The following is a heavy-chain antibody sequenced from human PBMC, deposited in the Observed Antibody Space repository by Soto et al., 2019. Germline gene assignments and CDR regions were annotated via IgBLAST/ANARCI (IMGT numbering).Heavy chain of an antibody. CDR1: GYTFTSYG. D-gene: IGHD6-13*01. V-gene: IGHV1-18*01. CDR3: ARGRRSSSWYVGY. J-gene: IGHJ4*02. CDR2: ISAYNGNT. Sequence: GASVKVSCKASGYTFTSYGISWVRQAPGQGLEWMGWISAYNGNTNYAQKLQGRVTMTTDTSTSTVYMELSSLRSEDTAVYYCARGRRSSSWYVGYWGQGTLVTVSS.